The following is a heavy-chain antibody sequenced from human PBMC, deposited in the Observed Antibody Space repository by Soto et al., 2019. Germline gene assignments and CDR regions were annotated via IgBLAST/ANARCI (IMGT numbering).Heavy chain of an antibody. D-gene: IGHD2-21*02. Sequence: PGGSLRLSCAASGFTLSDYYMSWIRQAPGKGLEWVSYISSSSIYTNYADSVKGRFTISRDNSKNSLYLQMNSLRAEDTAVYYWGRGGGGGNLNLPYCGGDCASPDWYYGMDVWGQGTTVTVSS. CDR2: ISSSSIYT. V-gene: IGHV3-11*03. CDR3: GRGGGGGNLNLPYCGGDCASPDWYYGMDV. J-gene: IGHJ6*02. CDR1: GFTLSDYY.